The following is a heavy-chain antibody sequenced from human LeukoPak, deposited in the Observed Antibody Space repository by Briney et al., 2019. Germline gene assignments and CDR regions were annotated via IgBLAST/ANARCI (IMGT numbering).Heavy chain of an antibody. J-gene: IGHJ4*02. CDR2: ISSNGGST. D-gene: IGHD5-18*01. CDR1: GFTFSSYA. Sequence: GGSLRLSCAASGFTFSSYAMNWVRQAPGKGLEYVSAISSNGGSTYYANSVKGRFTISRDNSKNTLYLQMGSLRAEDMAVYYCARGLNVDTAADYWGQGTLVTVSS. CDR3: ARGLNVDTAADY. V-gene: IGHV3-64*01.